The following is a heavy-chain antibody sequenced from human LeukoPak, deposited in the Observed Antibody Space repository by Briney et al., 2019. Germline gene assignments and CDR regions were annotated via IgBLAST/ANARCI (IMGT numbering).Heavy chain of an antibody. J-gene: IGHJ5*02. Sequence: SETLSLTCTVSGGSISNYYCTWIRQPPGKGLEWIGHHNGSTSYNPSLKSRVTISVDTSKNQFSLKLRSVTAADTAVYYCARGKYYHASGASWGQGTLVTVSS. D-gene: IGHD3-10*01. V-gene: IGHV4-59*01. CDR1: GGSISNYY. CDR3: ARGKYYHASGAS. CDR2: HNGST.